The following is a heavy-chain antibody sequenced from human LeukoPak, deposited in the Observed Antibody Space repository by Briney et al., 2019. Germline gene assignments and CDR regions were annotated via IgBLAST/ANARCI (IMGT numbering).Heavy chain of an antibody. Sequence: PGGSLRLSCAASGFTFSDYYMSWIRQAPGKGLEWVSSIGGSATTTYYADSVKGRFTISRDNSKNTLYLQMNSLRAEDTAVYFCTKVLSYWSPFQHWGQGTLVTVSS. CDR3: TKVLSYWSPFQH. D-gene: IGHD2-21*01. CDR2: IGGSATTT. CDR1: GFTFSDYY. V-gene: IGHV3-11*01. J-gene: IGHJ1*01.